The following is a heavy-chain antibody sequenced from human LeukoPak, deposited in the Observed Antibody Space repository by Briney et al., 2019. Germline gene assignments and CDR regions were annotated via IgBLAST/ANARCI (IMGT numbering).Heavy chain of an antibody. CDR3: ARDLNTGY. J-gene: IGHJ4*02. V-gene: IGHV3-7*03. CDR2: IKQDGSEK. D-gene: IGHD4-17*01. Sequence: PGGSLRLSCAASGFTFSTSWMDWVRQAPGKGLEWVANIKQDGSEKYYVDSVKGRFTISRDNAKSSLFLQMNSLRVDDTAVYYCARDLNTGYWGQGTLVTVSS. CDR1: GFTFSTSW.